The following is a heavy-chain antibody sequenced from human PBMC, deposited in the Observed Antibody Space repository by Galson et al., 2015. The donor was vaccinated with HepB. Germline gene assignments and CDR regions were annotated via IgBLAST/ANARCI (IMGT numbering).Heavy chain of an antibody. V-gene: IGHV3-7*03. D-gene: IGHD4-17*01. CDR2: IKQAGSEK. CDR3: ARGDYDRILER. Sequence: CAASRFSISRYWMNWVRQAPGKGLAWVANIKQAGSEKYYVDSVKGRFTISRDNAKNLVYLQMNSLRADDTAIYYCARGDYDRILERWGQGTLVSVSS. J-gene: IGHJ4*02. CDR1: RFSISRYW.